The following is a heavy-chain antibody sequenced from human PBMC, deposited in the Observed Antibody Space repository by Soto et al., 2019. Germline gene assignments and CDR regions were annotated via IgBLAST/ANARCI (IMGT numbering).Heavy chain of an antibody. CDR1: GGSISSGDYY. D-gene: IGHD3-10*01. CDR3: ARAPITMVRGAGNWFDP. J-gene: IGHJ5*02. CDR2: IYYSGST. Sequence: SETLSLTCTVSGGSISSGDYYWSWIRQPPGKGLEWIGYIYYSGSTYYNPSLKSRVTISVDTSKNQFSLKLSSVTAADTAVYYCARAPITMVRGAGNWFDPWGQGTLVTVSS. V-gene: IGHV4-30-4*01.